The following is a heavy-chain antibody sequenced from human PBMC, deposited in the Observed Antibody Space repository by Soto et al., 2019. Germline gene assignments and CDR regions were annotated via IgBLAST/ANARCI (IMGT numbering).Heavy chain of an antibody. J-gene: IGHJ4*02. CDR1: GYTFTGYY. CDR2: INPNSGGT. V-gene: IGHV1-2*02. D-gene: IGHD1-26*01. Sequence: GASVKVSCKASGYTFTGYYMHWVRQAPGQGLEWMGWINPNSGGTNYAQKFQGRVAMTRDTSISTAYMELSRLRSDDTAVYYCARTPRWELLPYFDYWGQGTLVTVSS. CDR3: ARTPRWELLPYFDY.